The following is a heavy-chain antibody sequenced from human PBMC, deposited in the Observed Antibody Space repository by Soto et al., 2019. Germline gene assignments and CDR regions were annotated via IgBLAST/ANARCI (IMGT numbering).Heavy chain of an antibody. CDR2: ISGSGGST. D-gene: IGHD3-3*01. J-gene: IGHJ4*02. V-gene: IGHV3-23*01. CDR1: GFTFSSYA. CDR3: ARAAPDEFWSGYHELFAS. Sequence: EEQLLESGGGLVQPGGSLRLSCGASGFTFSSYAMSWVRQAPGKGLEWVSGISGSGGSTYYADSVKGRFTISRDNSKNTMHLHTSRLRAEDTAVHYCARAAPDEFWSGYHELFASWGQGTPVTVSS.